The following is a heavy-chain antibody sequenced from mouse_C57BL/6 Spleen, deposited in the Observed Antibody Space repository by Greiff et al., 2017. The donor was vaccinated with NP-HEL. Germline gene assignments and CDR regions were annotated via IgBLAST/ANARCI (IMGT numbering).Heavy chain of an antibody. D-gene: IGHD2-4*01. Sequence: EVQWVESGGGLVKPGGSLKLSCAASGFTFSSYTMSWVRQTPEKRLEWVATISGGGGNTYYPDSVKGRFTISRDNAKNTLYLQMSSLRSEDTALYYCASYDYDDSAMDYWGQGTSVTVSS. J-gene: IGHJ4*01. CDR1: GFTFSSYT. CDR3: ASYDYDDSAMDY. V-gene: IGHV5-9*01. CDR2: ISGGGGNT.